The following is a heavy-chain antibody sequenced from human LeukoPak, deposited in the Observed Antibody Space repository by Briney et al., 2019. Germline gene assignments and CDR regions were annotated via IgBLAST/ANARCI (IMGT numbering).Heavy chain of an antibody. J-gene: IGHJ4*02. Sequence: GGSLRLSCAASGFTFSNYWMHWVRHAPGKGLVWVSRINSDGSSTTYADSVKGRFTISRDNSKNTLYLQMNSLRAEDTAVYYCARRGESTNYGDYRFDSWGQGTLVTVSS. D-gene: IGHD4-17*01. CDR1: GFTFSNYW. CDR3: ARRGESTNYGDYRFDS. V-gene: IGHV3-74*01. CDR2: INSDGSST.